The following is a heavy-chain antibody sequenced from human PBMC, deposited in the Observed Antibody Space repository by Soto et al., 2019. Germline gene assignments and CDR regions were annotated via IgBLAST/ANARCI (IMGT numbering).Heavy chain of an antibody. Sequence: EVQLVESGGGLVQPGGSLRLSCAASGFTFSPYSMNWVRQAPGKGLEWVSYISSSSSSINYADSVKGRFTISRDNAKNSLHLQMNSLRDEDTAVYYCARDVIHGDYYYYGMDVWGQGTTVTVSS. CDR2: ISSSSSSI. CDR1: GFTFSPYS. CDR3: ARDVIHGDYYYYGMDV. D-gene: IGHD3-3*01. J-gene: IGHJ6*02. V-gene: IGHV3-48*02.